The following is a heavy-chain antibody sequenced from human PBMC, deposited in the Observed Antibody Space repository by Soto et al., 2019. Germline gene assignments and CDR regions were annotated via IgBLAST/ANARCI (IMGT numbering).Heavy chain of an antibody. CDR1: GFTFSSYA. J-gene: IGHJ3*02. V-gene: IGHV3-23*01. CDR2: ISGSGGST. CDR3: AAVAGSRXFDI. Sequence: PGGSLRLSCAASGFTFSSYAMSWVRQAPGKGLEWVSSISGSGGSTYYADSVKVRFTISIDNSKNTLYLQMNSLRAEDAAVYYCAAVAGSRXFDIGGQGTMVXV. D-gene: IGHD6-19*01.